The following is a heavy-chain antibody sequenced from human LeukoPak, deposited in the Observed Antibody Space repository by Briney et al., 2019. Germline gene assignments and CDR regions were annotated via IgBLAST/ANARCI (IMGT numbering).Heavy chain of an antibody. V-gene: IGHV4-38-2*01. CDR1: GYSISSAYY. CDR2: IYHTGTT. CDR3: ARGVLY. J-gene: IGHJ4*02. Sequence: PSETLSLTCAVSGYSISSAYYWGWIRPPPGKGREWIGIIYHTGTTYYNPSLKRRITISVDTSKNQFSLRLSSVTAADTAVYYCARGVLYWGQGTLVTVSS. D-gene: IGHD2-8*01.